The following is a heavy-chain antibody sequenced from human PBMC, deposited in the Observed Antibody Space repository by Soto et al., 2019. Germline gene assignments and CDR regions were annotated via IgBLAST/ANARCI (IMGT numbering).Heavy chain of an antibody. Sequence: QVQLVQSGAEVKNPGSSVRVSCKTSGFTFNVYGIHWVRQAPGQGLEWMGGLIPIYDEPNYAQKFQGRVTITADKSTTTVYLELRSLRSEDTAVYFCARVRDPHLDHYGLDVWGQATTVTVSS. CDR1: GFTFNVYG. CDR3: ARVRDPHLDHYGLDV. J-gene: IGHJ6*02. CDR2: LIPIYDEP. V-gene: IGHV1-69*06.